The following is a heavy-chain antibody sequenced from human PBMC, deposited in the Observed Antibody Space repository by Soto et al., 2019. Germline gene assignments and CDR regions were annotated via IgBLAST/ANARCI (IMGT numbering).Heavy chain of an antibody. CDR3: AKDRARGYCTSTSCYGDSYYYMDV. CDR2: ISYSGGST. V-gene: IGHV3-23*01. J-gene: IGHJ6*03. CDR1: GFTFENYA. D-gene: IGHD2-2*01. Sequence: GGSLRLSCAASGFTFENYAMNWVRQAPGKGLEWVSGISYSGGSTYYTDSVKGRFTMSRDNSKNTVHLQMNSLRAEDTAVYYCAKDRARGYCTSTSCYGDSYYYMDVWGKGTTVTVSS.